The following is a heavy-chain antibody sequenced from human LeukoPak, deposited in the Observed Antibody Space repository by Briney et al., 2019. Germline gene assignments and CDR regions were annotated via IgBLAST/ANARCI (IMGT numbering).Heavy chain of an antibody. V-gene: IGHV4-34*01. J-gene: IGHJ6*04. D-gene: IGHD3-10*01. CDR3: ARGAYYYGSGSSVSSGMDV. Sequence: SETLSLTCAVYGGSFNGYYWSWIRQPPGKGLEWIGESNHSGSTNYNPSLKSRVTISVDTSKNQFSLKLSSVTAADTAVYYCARGAYYYGSGSSVSSGMDVWGKGTTVTVSS. CDR1: GGSFNGYY. CDR2: SNHSGST.